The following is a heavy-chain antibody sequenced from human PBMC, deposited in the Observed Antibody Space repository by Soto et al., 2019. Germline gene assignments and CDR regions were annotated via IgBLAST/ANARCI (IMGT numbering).Heavy chain of an antibody. Sequence: EVHLVEAGGGLVKPGGSLTLSCAASGFTFGSFTLTWVRQAPGKGLEWVSSISGISAYIYYAESVKGRFTSSRDNARSTLYLQMNSLRLDDTAVYFCARDGLTFGGDWGQGTLVAVSS. D-gene: IGHD3-16*01. J-gene: IGHJ4*02. V-gene: IGHV3-21*06. CDR2: ISGISAYI. CDR1: GFTFGSFT. CDR3: ARDGLTFGGD.